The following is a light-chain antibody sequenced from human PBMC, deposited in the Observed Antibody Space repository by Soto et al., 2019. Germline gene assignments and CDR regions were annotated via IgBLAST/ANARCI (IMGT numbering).Light chain of an antibody. CDR3: QQYDSSSRT. CDR2: GVS. J-gene: IGKJ1*01. V-gene: IGKV3-20*01. CDR1: QSVTSGY. Sequence: EIVLTQSPGTLSLSPGERATLSCRASQSVTSGYLAWYQQKPGQAPRLLIYGVSSRATGIPDRFSGSGSGTDFTLTISRLEPEDFAVYYCQQYDSSSRTFGQGTKVEIK.